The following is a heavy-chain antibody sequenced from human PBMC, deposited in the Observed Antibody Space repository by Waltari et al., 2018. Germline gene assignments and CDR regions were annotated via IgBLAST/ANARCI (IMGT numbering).Heavy chain of an antibody. CDR2: IIYSRSYR. CDR1: GFTFSSYN. V-gene: IGHV3-21*01. Sequence: EVQLVESGGGVVKPGGSLRLSCAASGFTFSSYNMNWVRQAPGNGLEWVTIIIYSRSYRYYAHSVKGRFTGSRDNAKSSLYLQMNSLRAEDTAVYYCARDHEYGGKADYWGQGTLVTISS. J-gene: IGHJ4*02. CDR3: ARDHEYGGKADY. D-gene: IGHD4-17*01.